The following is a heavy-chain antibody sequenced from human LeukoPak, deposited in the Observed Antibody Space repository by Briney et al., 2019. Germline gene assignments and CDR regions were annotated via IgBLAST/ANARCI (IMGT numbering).Heavy chain of an antibody. CDR2: VDPEDGET. J-gene: IGHJ5*02. D-gene: IGHD5-24*01. CDR3: ATGSATIGRWFDP. V-gene: IGHV1-69-2*01. CDR1: GYTFTDYY. Sequence: ASVKVSCKVSGYTFTDYYMHWVQQAPGKGLEWMGLVDPEDGETIYAEKFQGRVTITADTSTDTAYMELSSLRSEDTAVYYCATGSATIGRWFDPWGQGTLVTVSP.